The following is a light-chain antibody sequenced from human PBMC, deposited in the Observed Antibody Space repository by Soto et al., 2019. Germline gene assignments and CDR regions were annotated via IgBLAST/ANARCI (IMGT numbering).Light chain of an antibody. CDR2: RNN. V-gene: IGLV1-47*01. CDR3: AAWDASLSGHYV. CDR1: SSNIGSNY. J-gene: IGLJ1*01. Sequence: QSVLTQPPSASGTPGQRVTISCCGSSSNIGSNYVYWYQQLPGTAPKLLIYRNNQRPSGVPDRFSGSKSGTSASLAISGLRSEDEADYYCAAWDASLSGHYVFGTGTKLTVL.